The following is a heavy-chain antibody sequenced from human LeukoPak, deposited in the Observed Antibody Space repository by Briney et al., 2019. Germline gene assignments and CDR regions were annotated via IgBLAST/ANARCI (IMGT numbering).Heavy chain of an antibody. CDR2: IWYDGSNK. CDR1: GFTFSSYG. D-gene: IGHD5-12*01. CDR3: ARGVGIYSFFDY. J-gene: IGHJ4*02. V-gene: IGHV3-33*08. Sequence: GRSLRLSCAASGFTFSSYGMHWVRQAPGKGLEWVAVIWYDGSNKYYPDSVKGRFTISRDNSKNTLYLQMNSLRAEDTAVYYCARGVGIYSFFDYWGQGTLVTVSS.